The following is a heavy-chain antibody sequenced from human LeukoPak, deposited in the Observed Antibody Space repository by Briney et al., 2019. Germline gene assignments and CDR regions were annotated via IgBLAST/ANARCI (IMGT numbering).Heavy chain of an antibody. D-gene: IGHD5-24*01. J-gene: IGHJ4*02. CDR2: ISGSGGST. CDR1: GFTFSSYA. Sequence: GGSLRLSCAASGFTFSSYAMSWVRQAPGKGLEWVSAISGSGGSTYYADSVKGRFTISRDNSKNTLYLQMNSLRAEDTAVYYCAKDSFGERDGYNSEPFDYWGQGTLVTVSS. V-gene: IGHV3-23*01. CDR3: AKDSFGERDGYNSEPFDY.